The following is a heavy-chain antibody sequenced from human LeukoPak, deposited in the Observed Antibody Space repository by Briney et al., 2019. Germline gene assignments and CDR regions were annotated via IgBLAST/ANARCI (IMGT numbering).Heavy chain of an antibody. CDR2: ISSSSSTI. V-gene: IGHV3-48*01. Sequence: GGSLRLSCAASGFTFNTYAMNWVRQAPGKGLEWVSYISSSSSTIYYADSVKGRFTISRDNDKNSPYLQMNSLRAEDTAVYYCARARVGYYMDVWGKGTTVTVSS. CDR1: GFTFNTYA. CDR3: ARARVGYYMDV. J-gene: IGHJ6*03. D-gene: IGHD2-15*01.